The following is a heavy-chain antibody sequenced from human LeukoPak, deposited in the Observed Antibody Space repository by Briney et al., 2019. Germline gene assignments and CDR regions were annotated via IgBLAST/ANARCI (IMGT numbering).Heavy chain of an antibody. CDR3: ANERGYNFGYSFDY. D-gene: IGHD5-18*01. CDR2: IPNDGTKT. CDR1: GFSFSSYA. V-gene: IGHV3-30-3*02. J-gene: IGHJ4*02. Sequence: GGSLRLSCAASGFSFSSYAMHWVRQAPGKGLEWVAAIPNDGTKTYYADSVKGRFTISRDNSKNTLYLQMNSLRAEDTAVYYCANERGYNFGYSFDYWDQGTLVTVSS.